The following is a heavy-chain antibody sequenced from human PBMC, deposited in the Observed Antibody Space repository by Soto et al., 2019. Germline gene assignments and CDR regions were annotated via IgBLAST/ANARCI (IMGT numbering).Heavy chain of an antibody. J-gene: IGHJ6*02. D-gene: IGHD4-4*01. CDR1: GGSISSYY. V-gene: IGHV4-4*07. Sequence: SETLSLTCTVSGGSISSYYWSWIRQPAGKGLEWIGRIYTSGSTNYNTSLKSRVTMSVDTSKNQFSLKLSSVTAADTAVYYCARESLHTFYYYGMDVWGQGTTVTVS. CDR3: ARESLHTFYYYGMDV. CDR2: IYTSGST.